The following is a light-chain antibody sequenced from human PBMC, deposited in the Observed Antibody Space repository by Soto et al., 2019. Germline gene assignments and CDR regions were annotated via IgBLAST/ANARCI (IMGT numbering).Light chain of an antibody. J-gene: IGKJ1*01. V-gene: IGKV1-9*01. CDR2: DAS. Sequence: IQLTQSPSSLSASVVDRVTITFLASQGISSYLGWYQQKPGKAPNLLIYDASTLHSGVPSRFSGRGSGTEFSLIISSLQPDDFATYYCQQYDSYSWTCGQGTKGDIK. CDR1: QGISSY. CDR3: QQYDSYSWT.